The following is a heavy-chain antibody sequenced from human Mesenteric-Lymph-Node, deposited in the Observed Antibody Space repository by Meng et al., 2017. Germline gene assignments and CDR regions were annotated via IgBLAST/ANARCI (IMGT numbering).Heavy chain of an antibody. CDR1: GFSLSTSGVG. CDR2: IYWNDDK. Sequence: QMTLKESCPTLVKPTQTLTLTCTFSGFSLSTSGVGAGWIRQPPGKALEWLALIYWNDDKRYSPSLKSRLTIIKDTSKNQVVLTMTNVDPVDTATYYCARSPPYKYGSGSFYFDSWGQGTLVTVSS. CDR3: ARSPPYKYGSGSFYFDS. J-gene: IGHJ4*02. D-gene: IGHD3-10*01. V-gene: IGHV2-5*01.